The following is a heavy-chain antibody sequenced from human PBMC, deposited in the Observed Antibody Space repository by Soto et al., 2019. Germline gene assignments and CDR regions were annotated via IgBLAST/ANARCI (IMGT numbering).Heavy chain of an antibody. CDR1: GGSISSGGYS. CDR3: VRQGFGALHGLVDV. V-gene: IGHV4-30-2*01. CDR2: IRHSGNT. Sequence: SETLSLTCAVSGGSISSGGYSWSWIRQPPGKGLEWIGYIRHSGNTYYNPSLNSRVTMSLDTSKKQFPLKLTSVTAADTAVYYCVRQGFGALHGLVDVWGQGTTVTVSS. D-gene: IGHD3-10*01. J-gene: IGHJ6*02.